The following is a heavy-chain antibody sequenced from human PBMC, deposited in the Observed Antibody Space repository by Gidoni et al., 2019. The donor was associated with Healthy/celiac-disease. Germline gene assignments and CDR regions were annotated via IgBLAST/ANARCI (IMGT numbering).Heavy chain of an antibody. J-gene: IGHJ6*02. D-gene: IGHD2-21*02. CDR1: GGSISSRSYY. CDR2: IYYSGST. CDR3: ASLVVTAPGYYYYYYGMDV. V-gene: IGHV4-39*01. Sequence: QLQLQESGPGLVKPSETLSLTCTVSGGSISSRSYYWGWIRQPPGKGLEWIGSIYYSGSTYYNPSLKSRVTISVDTSKNQFSLKLSSVTAADTAVYYCASLVVTAPGYYYYYYGMDVWGQGTTVTVCS.